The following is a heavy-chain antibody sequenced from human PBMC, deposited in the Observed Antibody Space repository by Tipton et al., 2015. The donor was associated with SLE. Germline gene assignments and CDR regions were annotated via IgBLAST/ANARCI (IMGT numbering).Heavy chain of an antibody. J-gene: IGHJ6*02. CDR1: GDSLSGQY. V-gene: IGHV4-34*12. Sequence: LRLSCSVYGDSLSGQYWSWIRQPPGKGLGWIGEVFRGGSTNYSSSLESRVTITVDMSKNQFSLRLISVTAADTAVYYCARWIPLTGINVWGQGATVTVSS. CDR3: ARWIPLTGINV. CDR2: VFRGGST. D-gene: IGHD5-18*01.